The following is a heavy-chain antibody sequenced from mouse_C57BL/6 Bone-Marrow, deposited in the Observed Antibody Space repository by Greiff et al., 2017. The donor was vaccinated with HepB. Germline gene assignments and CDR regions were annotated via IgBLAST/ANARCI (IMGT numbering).Heavy chain of an antibody. D-gene: IGHD1-1*01. CDR2: ISSGGSYT. CDR3: ATYGSSYPY. Sequence: EVQLQESGGDLVKPGGSLKLSCAASGFTFSSYGMSWVRQTPDKRLEWVATISSGGSYTYYPDSVKGRFTISRDNAKNTLYLQMSSLKSEDTAMYYCATYGSSYPYWGQGTTLTVSS. CDR1: GFTFSSYG. V-gene: IGHV5-6*01. J-gene: IGHJ2*01.